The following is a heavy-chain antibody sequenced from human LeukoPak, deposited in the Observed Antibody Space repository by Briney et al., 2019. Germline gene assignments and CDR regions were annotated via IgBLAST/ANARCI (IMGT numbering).Heavy chain of an antibody. CDR3: ARDLGSSGWFSYYYGMDV. Sequence: PGGSLRLSCAASGFTFSSYEMNWVRQAPGKGLEWVSNISSSGSTIYYADSVKGRFTISRDNAKNSLYLQMNSLRAEDTAVYYCARDLGSSGWFSYYYGMDVWGQGTTVTVSS. CDR2: ISSSGSTI. D-gene: IGHD6-19*01. J-gene: IGHJ6*02. CDR1: GFTFSSYE. V-gene: IGHV3-48*03.